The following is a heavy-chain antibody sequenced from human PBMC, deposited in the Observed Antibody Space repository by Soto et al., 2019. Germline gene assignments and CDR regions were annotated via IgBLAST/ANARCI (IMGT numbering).Heavy chain of an antibody. J-gene: IGHJ3*02. CDR2: IWYDGSNK. Sequence: QVQLVESGGGVVQPGRSLRLSCAASGFTFSSYGMHWVRQAPGKGLEWVAVIWYDGSNKYYVDSVKGRFTISRDNSKNTLYLQMNSLRAEDTAVYYCARDPISDYVWGSYRLGAFDIWGQGTMVTVSS. CDR3: ARDPISDYVWGSYRLGAFDI. V-gene: IGHV3-33*01. D-gene: IGHD3-16*02. CDR1: GFTFSSYG.